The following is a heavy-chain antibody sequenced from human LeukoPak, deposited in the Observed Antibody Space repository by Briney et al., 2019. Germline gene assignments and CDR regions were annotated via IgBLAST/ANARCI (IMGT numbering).Heavy chain of an antibody. CDR2: ISYDGSNK. Sequence: PGGSLRLSCAASGFTFSSYAMHWVRQAPGKGLEWVAVISYDGSNKYHADSVKGRFTISRDNSKNTLYLQMNSLRAEDTAVYYCAREDGLAYYDYVWGKYYFDYWGQGTLVTVSS. CDR1: GFTFSSYA. V-gene: IGHV3-30*04. D-gene: IGHD3-16*01. CDR3: AREDGLAYYDYVWGKYYFDY. J-gene: IGHJ4*02.